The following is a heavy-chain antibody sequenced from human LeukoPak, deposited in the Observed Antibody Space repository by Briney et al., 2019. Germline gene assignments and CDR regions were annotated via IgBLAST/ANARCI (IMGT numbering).Heavy chain of an antibody. Sequence: EASVKVSCKASGYTFTGYYMHWVRQAPGPGLEWMGWINPNSGGTNYAQKFQGRVTMTRDMSISTAYMELSRLRSDDPAVYYCARAPPGGAKGWFDPWGQGTLVTVSS. CDR2: INPNSGGT. CDR1: GYTFTGYY. V-gene: IGHV1-2*02. J-gene: IGHJ5*02. CDR3: ARAPPGGAKGWFDP. D-gene: IGHD1-26*01.